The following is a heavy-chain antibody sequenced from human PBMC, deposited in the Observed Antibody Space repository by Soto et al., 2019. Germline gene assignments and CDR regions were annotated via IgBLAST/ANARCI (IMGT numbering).Heavy chain of an antibody. D-gene: IGHD3-22*01. Sequence: SKTLSLTCTIAGVCISNYYWSWIRQPPGKGLEWIEYVYFSGSTNYNPSLKSRVTISVDTSKNQFSLKLTSVTAADTAVYYCARASSYYYDTSGNRNFYYYPMDVWGQGTTVTVSS. CDR3: ARASSYYYDTSGNRNFYYYPMDV. CDR2: VYFSGST. J-gene: IGHJ6*02. V-gene: IGHV4-59*01. CDR1: GVCISNYY.